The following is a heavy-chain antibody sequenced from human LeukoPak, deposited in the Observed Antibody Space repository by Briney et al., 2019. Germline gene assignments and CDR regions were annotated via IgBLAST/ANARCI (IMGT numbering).Heavy chain of an antibody. CDR3: ARGTPTTRDFDS. CDR1: GFTFSINY. Sequence: GGSLRLSCTASGFTFSINYMAWVRQAPGKGLEWVSVIYSGGSTYYADSVKGRFTISRDNAKNSLFLQMNSLRAESTAVYYCARGTPTTRDFDSWGRGTLVTVSS. J-gene: IGHJ4*02. CDR2: IYSGGST. D-gene: IGHD1-14*01. V-gene: IGHV3-66*01.